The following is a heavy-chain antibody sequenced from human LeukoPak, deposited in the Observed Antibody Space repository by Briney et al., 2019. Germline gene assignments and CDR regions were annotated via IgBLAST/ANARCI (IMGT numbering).Heavy chain of an antibody. D-gene: IGHD3-22*01. CDR3: ARDGYYDSSGYNDY. CDR2: IIPILGIA. Sequence: GASVKVSCKASGGTFSSYAISWVRQAPGQGLGWMGRIIPILGIANYAQKFQGRVTITADKSTSTAYMELSSLRSEDTAVYYCARDGYYDSSGYNDYWGQGTLVTVSS. V-gene: IGHV1-69*04. J-gene: IGHJ4*02. CDR1: GGTFSSYA.